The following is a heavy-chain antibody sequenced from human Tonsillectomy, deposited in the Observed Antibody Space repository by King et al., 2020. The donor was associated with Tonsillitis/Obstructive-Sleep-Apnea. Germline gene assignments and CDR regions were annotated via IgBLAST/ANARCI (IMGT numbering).Heavy chain of an antibody. Sequence: VQLQQPGPGLVKPSQTLSLTCAISGDSVSSNTASWNWIRQSPSRGLEWLGRTYFRSKWFNDYAVSVKSRLTLNPDTSRNQFSLQLNSVTPEDTAVYFCARVRAAAGTSYFYYMDVWGKGTTVTVSS. CDR1: GDSVSSNTAS. J-gene: IGHJ6*03. CDR2: TYFRSKWFN. D-gene: IGHD6-13*01. CDR3: ARVRAAAGTSYFYYMDV. V-gene: IGHV6-1*01.